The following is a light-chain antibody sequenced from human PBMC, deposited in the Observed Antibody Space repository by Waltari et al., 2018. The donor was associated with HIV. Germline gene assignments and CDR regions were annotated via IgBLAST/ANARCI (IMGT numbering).Light chain of an antibody. Sequence: SSELTQPPSMSVSPGQTARITCSGDALPKHYDYWYQQKSGRAPVLIIFKDTYRPSGIPERFSGSTSGTTATLTISDVQAGDEADYYCQSTDTAGTVGVFGGGTKLT. CDR2: KDT. J-gene: IGLJ3*02. V-gene: IGLV3-25*03. CDR3: QSTDTAGTVGV. CDR1: ALPKHY.